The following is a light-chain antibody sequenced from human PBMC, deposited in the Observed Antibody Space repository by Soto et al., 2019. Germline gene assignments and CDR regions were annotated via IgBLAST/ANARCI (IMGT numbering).Light chain of an antibody. Sequence: QSVLTQPPSVSAAPGQKVTISCSGSSSNIGNNYVSWYQQLPGTAPKLLTYYNNKRPSGIPDRFSDSRSGTSATLDITGLQTGDEADYYCGAWDSSLSAVVFGGGTKLTVL. J-gene: IGLJ2*01. V-gene: IGLV1-51*01. CDR2: YNN. CDR1: SSNIGNNY. CDR3: GAWDSSLSAVV.